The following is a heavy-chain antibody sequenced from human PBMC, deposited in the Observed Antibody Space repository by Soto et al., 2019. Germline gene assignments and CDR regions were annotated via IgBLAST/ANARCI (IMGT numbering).Heavy chain of an antibody. D-gene: IGHD3-3*01. CDR2: IIPIFGTA. CDR1: GGTFSSYA. Sequence: SVKVSCKASGGTFSSYAISWVRQAPGQGLEWMGGIIPIFGTANYAQKFQGRVTITADESTSTAYMELSSLRSEDTAVYYCARDGGVWSGEYYYYGMDVWGQGTTVTVSS. V-gene: IGHV1-69*13. J-gene: IGHJ6*02. CDR3: ARDGGVWSGEYYYYGMDV.